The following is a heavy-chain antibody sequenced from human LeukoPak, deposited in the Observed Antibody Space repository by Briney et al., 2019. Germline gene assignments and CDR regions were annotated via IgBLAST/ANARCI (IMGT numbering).Heavy chain of an antibody. V-gene: IGHV3-21*01. CDR2: ISVGSNYI. CDR1: GYTFSSYS. D-gene: IGHD3-22*01. J-gene: IGHJ4*02. CDR3: ARLRRNSDRSGYYYYYDY. Sequence: GGSLRLSCAASGYTFSSYSINWVRQAPGKGLEWVSSISVGSNYIYYADSVRGRFSVSRDDARNSLYLQMDSLRGDDTAVYYCARLRRNSDRSGYYYYYDYWGQGTLVTVSS.